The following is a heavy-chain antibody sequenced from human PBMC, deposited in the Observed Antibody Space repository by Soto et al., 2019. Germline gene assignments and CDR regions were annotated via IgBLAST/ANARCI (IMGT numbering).Heavy chain of an antibody. CDR2: ISSSSSYI. J-gene: IGHJ3*02. V-gene: IGHV3-21*01. CDR3: ARGASNEGEVSAFDI. Sequence: GGSLRLSCAASGFTFSSYSMNWVRQAPGKGLEWVSSISSSSSYIYYADSVKRRFTISRDNAKNSLYLQMNSLRAEDTAVYYCARGASNEGEVSAFDIWGQGTMVTV. CDR1: GFTFSSYS. D-gene: IGHD3-16*01.